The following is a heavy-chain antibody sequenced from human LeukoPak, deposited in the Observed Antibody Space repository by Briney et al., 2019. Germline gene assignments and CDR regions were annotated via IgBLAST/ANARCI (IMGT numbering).Heavy chain of an antibody. CDR3: AKDWPSTKRDSSGWSCFDY. D-gene: IGHD6-19*01. V-gene: IGHV1-69*04. J-gene: IGHJ4*02. CDR2: IIPILGIA. Sequence: GASVKVSCKASGGTFSSYAISWVRQAPGQGLEWMGRIIPILGIANYAQKFQGRVTITADKSTSTAYMELSSLRSEDTAVYYCAKDWPSTKRDSSGWSCFDYWGQGTLVTVSS. CDR1: GGTFSSYA.